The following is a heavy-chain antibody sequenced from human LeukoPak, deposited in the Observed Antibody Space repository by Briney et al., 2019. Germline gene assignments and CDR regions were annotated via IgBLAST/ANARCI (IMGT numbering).Heavy chain of an antibody. D-gene: IGHD4-11*01. V-gene: IGHV3-7*04. CDR3: ARGYSRFDY. CDR2: IKQDGSEK. Sequence: GGSLRLSCAASGFTFSNYWMSWVRQAPGKGLEWVANIKQDGSEKYYVDSVKGRFTISRDNAKHSLYVQMNSLRAEDTAVYYCARGYSRFDYWGQGTLVTVSS. J-gene: IGHJ4*02. CDR1: GFTFSNYW.